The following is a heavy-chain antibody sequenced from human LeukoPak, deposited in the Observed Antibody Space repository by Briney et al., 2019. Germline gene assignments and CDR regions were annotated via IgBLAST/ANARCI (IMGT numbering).Heavy chain of an antibody. CDR3: ARSQSGSYFEGIDC. CDR1: GGSISSYY. D-gene: IGHD1-26*01. Sequence: SETLSLTCTVSGGSISSYYWSWIRQPPGKGLEWIGYIYYSGSTNYNPSLKSRVTISVDTSKNQFSLKLSSVTAADTAVYYCARSQSGSYFEGIDCWGQGTLVTVSS. CDR2: IYYSGST. V-gene: IGHV4-59*01. J-gene: IGHJ4*02.